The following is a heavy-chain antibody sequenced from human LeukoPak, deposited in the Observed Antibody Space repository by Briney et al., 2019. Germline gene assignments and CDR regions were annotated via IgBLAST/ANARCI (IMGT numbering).Heavy chain of an antibody. J-gene: IGHJ4*02. CDR2: ISAYNGNT. V-gene: IGHV1-18*01. D-gene: IGHD1-26*01. Sequence: ASVKDSCKASGYTFTSYGISWVRQAPGQGLEWMGWISAYNGNTNYAQKLQGRVTMTTDTSTSTAYMELSRLRSDDTAVYYCAGPLRGSYTLGYWGQGTLVTVSS. CDR1: GYTFTSYG. CDR3: AGPLRGSYTLGY.